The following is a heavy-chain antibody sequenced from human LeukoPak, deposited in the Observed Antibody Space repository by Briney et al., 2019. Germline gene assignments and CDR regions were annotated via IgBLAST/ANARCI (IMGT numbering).Heavy chain of an antibody. Sequence: QPGGSLRLSCAASGFPLRSYGMSWVRQAPGKGLEWVSAISGSDGSTYYTDSVKGRFTISRDNSKNTLYLQMNSLRAEDTAVYYCAKDSYGAKADAFDIWGQGTMVTVSS. V-gene: IGHV3-23*01. CDR3: AKDSYGAKADAFDI. D-gene: IGHD4-17*01. J-gene: IGHJ3*02. CDR1: GFPLRSYG. CDR2: ISGSDGST.